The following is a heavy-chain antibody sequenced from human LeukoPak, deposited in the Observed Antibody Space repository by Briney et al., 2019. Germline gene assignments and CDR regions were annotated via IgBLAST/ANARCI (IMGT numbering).Heavy chain of an antibody. Sequence: ASVKVSSKASGYTFTSYGISWVRQAPGQGLEWMGWISAYNGNANYAQNLQGRITMTTDTSTSTAYMELTSLRSDDTAVYYCARDYYYDSSGYVDYWGQGTLVTVSS. CDR2: ISAYNGNA. CDR3: ARDYYYDSSGYVDY. V-gene: IGHV1-18*01. J-gene: IGHJ4*02. D-gene: IGHD3-22*01. CDR1: GYTFTSYG.